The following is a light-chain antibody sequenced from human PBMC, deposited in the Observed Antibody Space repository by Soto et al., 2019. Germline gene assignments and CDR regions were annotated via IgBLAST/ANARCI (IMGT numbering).Light chain of an antibody. J-gene: IGKJ1*01. CDR2: GAS. CDR3: LQHNIYPLT. Sequence: DIQMTQSPSSLSASIGDRVTITCRASQDIRSDLGWYQQKPGKAPKRLIYGASSLQSGVPSRFSGSGSGTEFTLTISSLQPEDFATYYCLQHNIYPLTFGQGTKVEI. V-gene: IGKV1-17*01. CDR1: QDIRSD.